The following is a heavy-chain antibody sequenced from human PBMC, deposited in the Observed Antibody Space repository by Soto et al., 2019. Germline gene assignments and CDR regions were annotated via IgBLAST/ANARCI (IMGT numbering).Heavy chain of an antibody. Sequence: QVQLVESGGGVVQPGRSLRLSCAASGFTFSRYGMHWVRQAPGKGLEWVAVIWYDGSDKYYADSVKGRFTISRDNSWNTLYLQMNSLRAEDTAIYYCARDFEGGYYWYLDLWGRGTLVTVSS. CDR3: ARDFEGGYYWYLDL. D-gene: IGHD3-22*01. CDR2: IWYDGSDK. J-gene: IGHJ2*01. V-gene: IGHV3-33*01. CDR1: GFTFSRYG.